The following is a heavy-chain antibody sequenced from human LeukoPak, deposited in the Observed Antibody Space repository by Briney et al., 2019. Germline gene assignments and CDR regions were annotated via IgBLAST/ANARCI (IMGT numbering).Heavy chain of an antibody. CDR2: INTYNGNI. D-gene: IGHD6-19*01. V-gene: IGHV1-18*04. J-gene: IGHJ3*02. Sequence: ASVKVSCKASGYTFTGYYMHWVRQAPGQGLEWMGWINTYNGNINYAQKVQGRVSMTTDTSTTTAYMELRSLRFDDTAVYYCARATSGAVAGIGSAFDIWGQGTMVIVSS. CDR3: ARATSGAVAGIGSAFDI. CDR1: GYTFTGYY.